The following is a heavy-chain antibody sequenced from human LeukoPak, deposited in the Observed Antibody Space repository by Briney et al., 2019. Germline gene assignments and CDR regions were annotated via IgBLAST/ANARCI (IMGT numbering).Heavy chain of an antibody. D-gene: IGHD6-13*01. V-gene: IGHV4-39*02. Sequence: PSETLSLTCTVSGGSISTTGYYWAWIRQPPGKGLQWIASIYYSGDTYYNSSLKSRVTISVDTSKNQFSLKLSSMTAADTAVYYCASDKGYSNNYFDYWGQGTLVTVSS. CDR2: IYYSGDT. CDR3: ASDKGYSNNYFDY. J-gene: IGHJ4*02. CDR1: GGSISTTGYY.